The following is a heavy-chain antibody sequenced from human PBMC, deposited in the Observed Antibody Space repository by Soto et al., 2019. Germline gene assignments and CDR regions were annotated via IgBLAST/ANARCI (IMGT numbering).Heavy chain of an antibody. CDR2: IIPMFGTA. D-gene: IGHD5-18*01. CDR3: ASGIQLWLRRINNGYSG. J-gene: IGHJ4*02. Sequence: QVQLVQSGAEVKKPESSVKVSCKAPGGTFSTYAISWVRQAPEQGLEWMGGIIPMFGTANYAQGFQDRVTINADESTNKVYRELSSLRSEDTAVYFCASGIQLWLRRINNGYSGWGQGTLVTVSS. CDR1: GGTFSTYA. V-gene: IGHV1-69*12.